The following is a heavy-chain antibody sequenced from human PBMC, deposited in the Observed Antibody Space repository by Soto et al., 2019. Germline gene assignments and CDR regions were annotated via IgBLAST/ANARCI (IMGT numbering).Heavy chain of an antibody. J-gene: IGHJ6*02. CDR2: IIPIFGTA. CDR3: AREDIAAADYYYYGMDV. V-gene: IGHV1-69*01. CDR1: GGTFSSYA. D-gene: IGHD6-13*01. Sequence: QVQLVQSGAEVKKPGSSVKVSCKASGGTFSSYAISWVRQAPGQGLEWMGGIIPIFGTANYAQKFQGRVTITAAESTSTAYMELSSLRSEDTAVYYCAREDIAAADYYYYGMDVWGQGTTVTVSS.